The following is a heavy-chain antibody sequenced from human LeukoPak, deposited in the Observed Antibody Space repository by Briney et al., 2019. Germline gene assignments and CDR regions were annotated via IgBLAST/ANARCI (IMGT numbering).Heavy chain of an antibody. CDR2: INDSGRI. D-gene: IGHD1-7*01. Sequence: RPSETLSLTCAVYGGSFSNYYWSWIRQPPGKGLEWIGEINDSGRINHNPSLMSRVTVSVDTSKNQFSLRLTSVTATDTAVYYCARRWNYGRNYYIDVWGNGATVSVSS. CDR1: GGSFSNYY. CDR3: ARRWNYGRNYYIDV. V-gene: IGHV4-34*01. J-gene: IGHJ6*03.